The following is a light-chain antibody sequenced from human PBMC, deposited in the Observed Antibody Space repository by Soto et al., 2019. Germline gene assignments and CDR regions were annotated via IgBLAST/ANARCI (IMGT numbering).Light chain of an antibody. CDR1: QSVLYSSNNKNY. J-gene: IGKJ1*01. CDR2: WAS. V-gene: IGKV4-1*01. CDR3: QQYYSTPT. Sequence: DIVMTQSPDSLAVSLGERATINCKSSQSVLYSSNNKNYLAWYQQKPGQPPKLLIYWASTRESGVPDRFSGSGSWTDFTLTISSLQAEDVAVYYCQQYYSTPTFGQGTKVENK.